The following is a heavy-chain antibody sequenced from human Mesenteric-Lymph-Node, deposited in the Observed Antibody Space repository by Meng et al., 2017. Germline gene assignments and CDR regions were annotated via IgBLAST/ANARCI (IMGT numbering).Heavy chain of an antibody. D-gene: IGHD6-19*01. CDR2: ISGSGGST. CDR3: AKDPQWLRY. J-gene: IGHJ4*02. Sequence: GESLKISCAASGFTFSSYAMSWVRQAPGKGLEWVSAISGSGGSTYYADSVKGRFAISRDNSKNTLYLQMNSLRAEDTAVYYCAKDPQWLRYWGQGTLVTVDS. CDR1: GFTFSSYA. V-gene: IGHV3-23*01.